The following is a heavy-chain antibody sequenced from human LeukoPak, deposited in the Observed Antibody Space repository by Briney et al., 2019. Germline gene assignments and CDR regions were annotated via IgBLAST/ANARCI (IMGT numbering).Heavy chain of an antibody. V-gene: IGHV4-39*01. CDR2: IYYSGST. J-gene: IGHJ4*02. Sequence: KPSETLSLTCTVSGGSITGGSYYWAWIRQSPGKGLEWIGSIYYSGSTHYSSSLKSRVTISVDTSKNLFSLRLNSVTAADTAIYYCARNSSTIVSRTRTAIGFDSWGQGTRVTVSS. CDR3: ARNSSTIVSRTRTAIGFDS. D-gene: IGHD5/OR15-5a*01. CDR1: GGSITGGSYY.